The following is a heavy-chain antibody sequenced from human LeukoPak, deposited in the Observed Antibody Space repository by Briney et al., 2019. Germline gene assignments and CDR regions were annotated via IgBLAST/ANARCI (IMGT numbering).Heavy chain of an antibody. D-gene: IGHD6-25*01. CDR2: IIPIFGTA. V-gene: IGHV1-69*13. CDR1: GGTFSSYA. J-gene: IGHJ4*02. CDR3: ARGRGYRYYFDY. Sequence: GASVKVSCKASGGTFSSYAISWVRQAPGQWLEWMGGIIPIFGTANYAQKFQGRVTITADESTSTAYMELSSLRSEDTAVYYCARGRGYRYYFDYWGQGTLVTVSS.